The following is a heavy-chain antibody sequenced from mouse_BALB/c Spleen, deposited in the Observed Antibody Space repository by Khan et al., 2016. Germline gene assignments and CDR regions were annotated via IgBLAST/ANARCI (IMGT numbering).Heavy chain of an antibody. CDR2: ISSGGSVF. CDR1: GFSFSSFG. CDR3: GRGDY. J-gene: IGHJ2*01. V-gene: IGHV5-17*02. Sequence: EVELVESGGGLVQPGGSRKLSCAASGFSFSSFGMHWVRQAPEKGLEWVAFISSGGSVFYYADTVNGRFIISSDNPKNNLLLLMSSTSSEDTAMYYCGRGDYWGQGTTLTVSS.